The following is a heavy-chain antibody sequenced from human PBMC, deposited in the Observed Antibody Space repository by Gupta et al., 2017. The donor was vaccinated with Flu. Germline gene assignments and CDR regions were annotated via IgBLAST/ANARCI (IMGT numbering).Heavy chain of an antibody. CDR1: GLASGRDS. D-gene: IGHD5-12*01. V-gene: IGHV3-48*02. CDR2: ISSSRAPI. J-gene: IGHJ4*02. CDR3: ARDPLATTGGLDY. Sequence: EVPLVVSGGGLVQTGGSVRLYCEDSGLASGRDSLNGVRQAPGNGLEWVECISSSRAPIHFGDSVKGRFTISRDNAKNSLFLQMNSLRDEDTAVYYCARDPLATTGGLDYWGQGSLVTVSS.